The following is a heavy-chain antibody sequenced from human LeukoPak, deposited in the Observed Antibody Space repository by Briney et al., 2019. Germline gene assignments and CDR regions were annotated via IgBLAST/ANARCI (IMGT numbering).Heavy chain of an antibody. Sequence: GGSLRLSCSASGFTFSNYAMHWVRQAPGKGLEYVSAISSNGGSTYYADSVKGRFTISRDNSKNTLYLQMSSLRAEDTAVYYCVKNIVVVVAAPVGAFDIWGQGTMVTVSS. V-gene: IGHV3-64D*09. D-gene: IGHD2-15*01. CDR3: VKNIVVVVAAPVGAFDI. J-gene: IGHJ3*02. CDR1: GFTFSNYA. CDR2: ISSNGGST.